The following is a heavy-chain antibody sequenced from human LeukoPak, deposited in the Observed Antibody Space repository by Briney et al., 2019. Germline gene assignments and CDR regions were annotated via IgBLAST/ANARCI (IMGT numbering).Heavy chain of an antibody. Sequence: GGSLRLSCAASGFTFSSYAMSWVRQAPGKGLEWVSAISGGGGSTYYADSVKGRFTISRDNSKNTLYLQMNSLRDEDTAMFYCAKDGSRSREVFPYYYGSGRLQYMDVWGKGTTVIISS. CDR1: GFTFSSYA. J-gene: IGHJ6*03. V-gene: IGHV3-23*01. CDR2: ISGGGGST. CDR3: AKDGSRSREVFPYYYGSGRLQYMDV. D-gene: IGHD3-10*01.